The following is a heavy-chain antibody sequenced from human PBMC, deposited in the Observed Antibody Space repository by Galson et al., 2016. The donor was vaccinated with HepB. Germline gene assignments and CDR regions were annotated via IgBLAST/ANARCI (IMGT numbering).Heavy chain of an antibody. CDR2: ISSTNSPTI. CDR3: ARRAGSSWYSDY. J-gene: IGHJ4*02. CDR1: GFSFSSYS. Sequence: SLRLSCAASGFSFSSYSMNWVRQAPGKGLEWISYISSTNSPTIYYADSVKGRFTISRDNSKNTLYLQMNSLRAEDTAVYYCARRAGSSWYSDYWGQGTLVTVSS. V-gene: IGHV3-48*01. D-gene: IGHD6-13*01.